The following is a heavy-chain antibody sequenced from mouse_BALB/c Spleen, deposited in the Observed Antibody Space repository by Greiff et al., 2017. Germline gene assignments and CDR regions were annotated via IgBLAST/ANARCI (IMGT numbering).Heavy chain of an antibody. J-gene: IGHJ2*01. Sequence: VQLQQSGTVLARPGASVKMSCKASGYSFTSYWMHWVKQRPGQGLEWIGAIYPGNSDTSYNQKFKGKAKLTAVTSASTAYMELSSLTNEDSAVYYCTRKEVRLYYFDYWGQGTTLTVSS. CDR1: GYSFTSYW. D-gene: IGHD2-14*01. CDR2: IYPGNSDT. V-gene: IGHV1-5*01. CDR3: TRKEVRLYYFDY.